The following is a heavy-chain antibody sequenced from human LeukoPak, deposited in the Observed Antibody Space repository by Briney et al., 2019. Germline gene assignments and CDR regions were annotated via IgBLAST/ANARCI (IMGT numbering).Heavy chain of an antibody. CDR2: INWNGGST. D-gene: IGHD3-22*01. J-gene: IGHJ4*02. CDR3: ARDRGWYYDSSGYYYFDY. V-gene: IGHV3-20*04. Sequence: GGSLRLSCAASGFTFSNAWMSWVRQAPGKGLEWVSGINWNGGSTGYADSVKGRFTISRDNAKNSLYLQMNSLRAEDTALYYCARDRGWYYDSSGYYYFDYWGQGTLVTVSS. CDR1: GFTFSNAW.